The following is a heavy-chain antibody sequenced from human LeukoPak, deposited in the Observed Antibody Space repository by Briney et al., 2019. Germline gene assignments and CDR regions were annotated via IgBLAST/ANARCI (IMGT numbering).Heavy chain of an antibody. Sequence: PSETLSLTCTVSGGSISTYYWSWIRQPPGKGLEWIGCIYYSGSPNYNPSLKSRVTISVATSKNQFSLKLSSVTAADTALYYCERRSGPLLDSWGQGTLVTVSS. V-gene: IGHV4-59*01. D-gene: IGHD3-3*01. CDR1: GGSISTYY. J-gene: IGHJ4*02. CDR2: IYYSGSP. CDR3: ERRSGPLLDS.